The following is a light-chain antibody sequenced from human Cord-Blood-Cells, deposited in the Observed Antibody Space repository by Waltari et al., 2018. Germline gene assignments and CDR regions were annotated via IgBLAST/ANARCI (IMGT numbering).Light chain of an antibody. Sequence: QSVLTQPPSASGPPGQRVTLSCSGSSPTIGRTYVYWYQQLPGPAPNLLIYRNNQRPSGVPDRFSGSKSGTSASLAISGLRSEDEADYYCAAWDDSLSGVVFGGGTKLTVL. J-gene: IGLJ2*01. V-gene: IGLV1-47*01. CDR3: AAWDDSLSGVV. CDR1: SPTIGRTY. CDR2: RNN.